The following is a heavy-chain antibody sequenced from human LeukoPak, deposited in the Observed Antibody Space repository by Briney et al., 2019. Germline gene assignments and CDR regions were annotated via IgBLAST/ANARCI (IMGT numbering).Heavy chain of an antibody. V-gene: IGHV4-39*07. CDR3: ARTARSGSYYNDY. J-gene: IGHJ4*02. CDR2: IYYSGST. Sequence: SETLSLTCTVSGGSISSNNYYWGWIRQPPGKGLEWIGSIYYSGSTYYNPSLKSRVTISVDTSKNQFSLKLSSVTAADTAVYYCARTARSGSYYNDYWGQGTLVTVSS. D-gene: IGHD3-10*01. CDR1: GGSISSNNYY.